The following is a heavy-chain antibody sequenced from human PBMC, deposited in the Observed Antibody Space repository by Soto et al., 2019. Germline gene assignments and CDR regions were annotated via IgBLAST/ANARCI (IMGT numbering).Heavy chain of an antibody. J-gene: IGHJ4*02. V-gene: IGHV3-66*01. CDR3: ARARVGGYCYRYFDY. CDR2: IYSGGST. Sequence: EVQLVESGGGLVQPGGSLRLSCAASGFTVSSNYMSWVRQAPGKGLEWVSVIYSGGSTYYADSVKGRFTISRDNSKTTLCLQWNSRGAEDTAVYYCARARVGGYCYRYFDYWCPGTL. CDR1: GFTVSSNY. D-gene: IGHD3-22*01.